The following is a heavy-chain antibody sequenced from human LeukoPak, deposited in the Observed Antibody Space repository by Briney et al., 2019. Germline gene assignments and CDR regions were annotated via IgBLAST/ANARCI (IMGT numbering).Heavy chain of an antibody. D-gene: IGHD6-19*01. Sequence: ASVKVSCKASGYTFTNYGVSWVRQASGQGHEWMGWINPNSGGTNYAQKFQGRVTMTSDTSISTAYMELSRLRSDDTAVYYCAAVAGLGNAFDIWGQGTTVTVSS. J-gene: IGHJ3*02. CDR1: GYTFTNYG. V-gene: IGHV1-2*02. CDR2: INPNSGGT. CDR3: AAVAGLGNAFDI.